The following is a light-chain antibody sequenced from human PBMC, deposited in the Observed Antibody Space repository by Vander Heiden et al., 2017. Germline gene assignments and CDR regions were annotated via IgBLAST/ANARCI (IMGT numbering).Light chain of an antibody. V-gene: IGKV3-15*01. CDR2: GAS. Sequence: EIVMTQSPATLSVSPGERATLSCRASQSVSSNLAWYQQKPGQAPRLLIYGASTRATGIPARFSGSGSGTEFTLTISSLHSEDFAVYYCQQYNYWPPWTFGPWTKVEIK. CDR3: QQYNYWPPWT. J-gene: IGKJ1*01. CDR1: QSVSSN.